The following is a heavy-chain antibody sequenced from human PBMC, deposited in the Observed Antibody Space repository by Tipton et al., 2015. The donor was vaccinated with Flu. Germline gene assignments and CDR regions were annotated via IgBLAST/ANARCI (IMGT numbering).Heavy chain of an antibody. D-gene: IGHD1-14*01. Sequence: QLVQSGPEVKNPGASVKVSCKASGYTFTSLDINWVRQATGQGPEWMGWMNPSSGNTGYAQKFQGRVSMTRDTSTNTAYLELSSLRSEDTAVYYCARGVQAGVDYWGQGTLVTVSS. V-gene: IGHV1-8*01. CDR2: MNPSSGNT. CDR1: GYTFTSLD. CDR3: ARGVQAGVDY. J-gene: IGHJ4*02.